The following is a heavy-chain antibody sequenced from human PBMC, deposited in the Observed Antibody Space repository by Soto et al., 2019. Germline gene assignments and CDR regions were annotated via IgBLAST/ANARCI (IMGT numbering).Heavy chain of an antibody. CDR3: AHAYGGRSLY. V-gene: IGHV2-5*02. Sequence: ITLTEPDPTLVKPTQTLTRTCTFSGFSLTTDRVGVGWIRQPPGEALEWLAVIYWDDSKTYRPSLESRLTITKDTSKNQVALTMTNMDSVDTATYYFAHAYGGRSLYWGQGTLVTVSS. CDR1: GFSLTTDRVG. CDR2: IYWDDSK. D-gene: IGHD1-26*01. J-gene: IGHJ4*02.